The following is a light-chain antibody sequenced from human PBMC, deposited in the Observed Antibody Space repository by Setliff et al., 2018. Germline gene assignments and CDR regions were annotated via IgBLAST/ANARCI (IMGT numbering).Light chain of an antibody. CDR3: GSYAGYNNFYV. CDR1: STDVGGYSR. CDR2: EVT. Sequence: QSALTQPPSVSGSPGQSVAISCTGTSTDVGGYSRVSWYQQYPGKAPKVMIYEVTKRPSGVPDRFSGSKSGNTASLTVSGLQAEDEGDYYCGSYAGYNNFYVFGTGTKVTVL. J-gene: IGLJ1*01. V-gene: IGLV2-8*01.